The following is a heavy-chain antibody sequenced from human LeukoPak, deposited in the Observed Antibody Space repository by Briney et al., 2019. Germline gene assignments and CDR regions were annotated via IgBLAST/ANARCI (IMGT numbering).Heavy chain of an antibody. V-gene: IGHV1-18*01. J-gene: IGHJ6*03. D-gene: IGHD5/OR15-5a*01. CDR2: ISTYNQNT. CDR3: AKSVLALSQYYHIDV. Sequence: GASVKVSCKASGYIFSNYGITWVRHVPGQGLESMGWISTYNQNTNYAQKFHDRVTMTTDTSTSTAYMELRGLRPDDTAVYYCAKSVLALSQYYHIDVSGTGTTVTVSS. CDR1: GYIFSNYG.